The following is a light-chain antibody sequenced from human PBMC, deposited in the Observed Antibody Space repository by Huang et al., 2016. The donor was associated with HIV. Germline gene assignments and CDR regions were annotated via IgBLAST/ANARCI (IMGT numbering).Light chain of an antibody. Sequence: EIVMTQSPATLSVSPGERATLSCRASEGISSNLVWYQHKPGQAPRLLIYGGSTRATGVPARFSGSGSGTEFTLTISSLQSEDFAIYHCQQHTSWPYTFGQGTKLEIK. CDR3: QQHTSWPYT. CDR2: GGS. V-gene: IGKV3-15*01. CDR1: EGISSN. J-gene: IGKJ2*01.